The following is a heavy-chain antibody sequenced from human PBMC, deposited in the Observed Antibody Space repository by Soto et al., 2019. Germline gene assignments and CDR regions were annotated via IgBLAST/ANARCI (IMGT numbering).Heavy chain of an antibody. D-gene: IGHD3-10*01. CDR1: GFNFRSYS. CDR3: ARGLWFGEVAGGGYGMDV. Sequence: EVQLVESGGGLVQPGGSLRLSCAGSGFNFRSYSMNWARQVPGKGLEWIAYIGSTERTIYYADSVKGRFTISRDNAQNALYLQIQSPRDEDTALYSCARGLWFGEVAGGGYGMDVWGQGTTVTVSS. CDR2: IGSTERTI. J-gene: IGHJ6*02. V-gene: IGHV3-48*02.